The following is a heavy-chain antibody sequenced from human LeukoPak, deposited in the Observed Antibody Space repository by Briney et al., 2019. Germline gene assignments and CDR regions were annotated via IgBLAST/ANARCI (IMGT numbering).Heavy chain of an antibody. J-gene: IGHJ6*04. CDR3: AAAGVVPAALGYYHGMDV. Sequence: ASVKVSCKASGFTFTSSAVQWVRQARGQRLEWIGWIVVGSGNTNYAQKFQERVTITRDMSTSTAYMELSSLRSEDTAVYYCAAAGVVPAALGYYHGMDVWGKGTTVTVSS. CDR2: IVVGSGNT. V-gene: IGHV1-58*01. D-gene: IGHD2-2*01. CDR1: GFTFTSSA.